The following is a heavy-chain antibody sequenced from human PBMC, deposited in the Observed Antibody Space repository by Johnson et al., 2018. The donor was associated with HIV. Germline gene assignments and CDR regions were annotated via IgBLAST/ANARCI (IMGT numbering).Heavy chain of an antibody. D-gene: IGHD3-16*01. J-gene: IGHJ3*02. CDR2: ISYDGSNK. CDR3: ARERRPWGPDAFDI. V-gene: IGHV3-30*04. Sequence: QELLVESGGGVVQPGRSLRLSCAASGFTFSSYAMHWVRQAPGKGLEWVAVISYDGSNKYYADSVKGRFTISRYNSKNTLYLQMNSLRAEDPAVDYCARERRPWGPDAFDIWGQGTMVTVSS. CDR1: GFTFSSYA.